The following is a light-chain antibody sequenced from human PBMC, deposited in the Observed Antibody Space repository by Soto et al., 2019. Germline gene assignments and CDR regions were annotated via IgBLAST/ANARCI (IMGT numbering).Light chain of an antibody. CDR1: QYIYNY. Sequence: RMTRSPEWRTESXCPSDTITXXASQYIYNYLSWYQQKPGKAPKLLIYDASSLQSGVPPRFSGSGSGTDFTLSSNSLQPEDFATYYCRQTYSTPLTIGGGTKVDIK. CDR2: DAS. V-gene: IGKV1-39*01. J-gene: IGKJ4*01. CDR3: RQTYSTPLT.